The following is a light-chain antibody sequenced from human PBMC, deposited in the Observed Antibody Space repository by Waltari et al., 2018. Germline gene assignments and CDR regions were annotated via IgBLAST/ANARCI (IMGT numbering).Light chain of an antibody. CDR1: QSVSVY. CDR3: QQRTDRPPVT. J-gene: IGKJ1*01. V-gene: IGKV3-11*01. Sequence: EVVLTQSPATLSLSPGERATLSCRASQSVSVYLAWYQQKPGQAPRLLIYDASDRATGVPARCRGSGSGTDFTLTISSLEPEDFAVYYCQQRTDRPPVTFGQGTRVEMK. CDR2: DAS.